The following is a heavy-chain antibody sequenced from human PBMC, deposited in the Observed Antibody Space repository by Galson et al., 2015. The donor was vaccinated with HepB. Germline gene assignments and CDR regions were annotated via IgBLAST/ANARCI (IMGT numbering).Heavy chain of an antibody. CDR2: IIPIFGTA. V-gene: IGHV1-69*13. CDR3: ARGRLRWPAAISPYYYYYMDV. CDR1: GGTFSSYA. D-gene: IGHD2-2*01. J-gene: IGHJ6*03. Sequence: SVKVSCKASGGTFSSYAISWVRQAPGQGLEWMGGIIPIFGTANYAQKFQGRGTITADESTSTAYMELSSLRSEDTAVYYCARGRLRWPAAISPYYYYYMDVWGKGTTVTVSS.